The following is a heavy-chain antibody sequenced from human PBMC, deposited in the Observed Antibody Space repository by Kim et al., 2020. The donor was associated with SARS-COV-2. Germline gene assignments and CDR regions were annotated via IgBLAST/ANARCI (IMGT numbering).Heavy chain of an antibody. J-gene: IGHJ6*01. Sequence: SVKGRFTIARDNAKNSLYLQMNSLRAEDTAVYYCAGDRLAVDGPNNGMDVWGQGTTVTVSS. D-gene: IGHD2-15*01. V-gene: IGHV3-21*01. CDR3: AGDRLAVDGPNNGMDV.